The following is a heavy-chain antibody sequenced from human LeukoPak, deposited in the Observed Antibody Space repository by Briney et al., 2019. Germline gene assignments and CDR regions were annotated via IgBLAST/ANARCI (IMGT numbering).Heavy chain of an antibody. CDR3: ARATYYGSGKLDY. CDR1: GYTFTGYY. V-gene: IGHV1-8*02. Sequence: GASVKVSCKASGYTFTGYYMHWVRQATGQGLEWMGWMNPNSGNTGYAQKFQGRVTMTRNTSISTAYMELSSLRSEDTAVYYCARATYYGSGKLDYWGQGTLVTVSS. CDR2: MNPNSGNT. J-gene: IGHJ4*02. D-gene: IGHD3-10*01.